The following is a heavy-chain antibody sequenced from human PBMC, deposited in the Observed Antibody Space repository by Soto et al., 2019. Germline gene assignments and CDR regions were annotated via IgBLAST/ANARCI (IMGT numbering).Heavy chain of an antibody. V-gene: IGHV4-59*01. D-gene: IGHD3-10*01. CDR1: GGSISSYY. Sequence: QVQLQESGPGLVKPSETLSLTCTVSGGSISSYYWSWIRQPPGKGLEWIGYIYHRGTTNYSPSLQSRVTIAADMSKNQFSLKLSSVTAADTAVYYCARAIRRGGGFDYWGQGTLVTVSS. CDR3: ARAIRRGGGFDY. J-gene: IGHJ4*02. CDR2: IYHRGTT.